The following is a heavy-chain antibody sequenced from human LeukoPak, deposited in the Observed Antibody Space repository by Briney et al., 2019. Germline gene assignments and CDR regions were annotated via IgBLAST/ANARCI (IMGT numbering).Heavy chain of an antibody. V-gene: IGHV3-11*01. CDR2: ISSSGSTI. J-gene: IGHJ5*02. D-gene: IGHD3-10*01. CDR3: AGDRTMVRGVIIGAGWFDP. CDR1: GFTFSDYY. Sequence: KSGGSLRLSCAASGFTFSDYYMSWIRQAPGKGLEWVSYISSSGSTIYYADSVKGRFTISRDNAKNSLYLQMNSLRAEDTAVYYCAGDRTMVRGVIIGAGWFDPWGQGTLVTVSS.